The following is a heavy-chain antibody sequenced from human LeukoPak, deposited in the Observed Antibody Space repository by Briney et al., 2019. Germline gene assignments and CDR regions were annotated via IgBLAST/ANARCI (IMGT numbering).Heavy chain of an antibody. CDR1: GYTFTSYG. J-gene: IGHJ6*02. CDR2: INTNTGNP. Sequence: GASVKVSCKASGYTFTSYGISWVRQAPGQGLEWMGWINTNTGNPTYAQGFTGRFVFSLDTSVSTAYLQISSLKAEDTAVYYCARMDTMVRGVIITYYYYGMDVWGQGTTVTVSS. D-gene: IGHD3-10*01. V-gene: IGHV7-4-1*02. CDR3: ARMDTMVRGVIITYYYYGMDV.